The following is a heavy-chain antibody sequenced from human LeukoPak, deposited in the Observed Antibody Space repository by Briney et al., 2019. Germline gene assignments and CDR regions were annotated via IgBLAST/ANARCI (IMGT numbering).Heavy chain of an antibody. V-gene: IGHV4-38-2*01. CDR3: ARSLVVPAAIGSYYFDY. J-gene: IGHJ4*02. CDR2: IYHSGST. Sequence: SETLSLTCAVSGYSISSGYYWGWIRQPPGKGLEWIGSIYHSGSTYYNPSLKSRVIISVDTSKNQFSLKLSSVTAADTAVYYCARSLVVPAAIGSYYFDYWGQGTLVTVSS. D-gene: IGHD2-2*01. CDR1: GYSISSGYY.